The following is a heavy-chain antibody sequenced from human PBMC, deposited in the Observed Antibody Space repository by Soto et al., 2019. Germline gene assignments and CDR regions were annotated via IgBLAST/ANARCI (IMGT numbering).Heavy chain of an antibody. J-gene: IGHJ4*02. CDR1: GFPFTNYA. CDR2: LGASGGNT. CDR3: PERPLANRYFDY. Sequence: EVQLLESGGGLVQPGGSLRFSCAASGFPFTNYAMSWVSQTPGKGLEWVSILGASGGNTYYADSVKGRFTIPRDNSKNPLYLHMNSLRAADTAVDYCPERPLANRYFDYWGQGTLVTVSS. D-gene: IGHD1-1*01. V-gene: IGHV3-23*01.